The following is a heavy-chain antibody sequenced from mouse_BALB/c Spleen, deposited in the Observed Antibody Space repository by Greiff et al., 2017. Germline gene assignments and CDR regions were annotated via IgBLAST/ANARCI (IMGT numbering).Heavy chain of an antibody. CDR1: GFTFSGYA. Sequence: EVHLVESGGGLVQPGGSLKLSCAASGFTFSGYAMSWVRQTPEKRLEWVTYISNGGRSTYYPDSLKGRFTISRDNSTNTLYLQMSSLKSEDTAIYYCARHLDYYAMDYWGQGTSVTVSS. CDR2: ISNGGRST. V-gene: IGHV5-12-2*01. CDR3: ARHLDYYAMDY. D-gene: IGHD2-10*02. J-gene: IGHJ4*01.